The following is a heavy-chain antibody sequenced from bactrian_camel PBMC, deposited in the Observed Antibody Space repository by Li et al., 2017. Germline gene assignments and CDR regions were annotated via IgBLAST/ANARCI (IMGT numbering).Heavy chain of an antibody. CDR3: AADSGSFGDGYCYTLLYSQSFSY. V-gene: IGHV3S53*01. D-gene: IGHD2*01. Sequence: HVQLVESGGDSVQAGGSLRLSCQVSENRDKYACMGWFRQSPGKGREGVAAIDSDGSTSYADSVKGRFTISQDNAKNTVYLQMNSLKPEDTAMYYCAADSGSFGDGYCYTLLYSQSFSYWGQGTKVTVS. J-gene: IGHJ4*01. CDR1: ENRDKYAC. CDR2: IDSDGST.